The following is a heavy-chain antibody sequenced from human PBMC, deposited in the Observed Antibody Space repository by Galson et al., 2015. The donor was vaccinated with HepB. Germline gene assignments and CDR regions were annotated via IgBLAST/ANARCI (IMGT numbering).Heavy chain of an antibody. D-gene: IGHD1-1*01. CDR3: AKPTTGATASDVFDI. J-gene: IGHJ3*02. V-gene: IGHV1-2*02. CDR2: INPTTGST. CDR1: GYGFTGYY. Sequence: SVKVSCKASGYGFTGYYLHWVRQAPGQGLEWMGWINPTTGSTNYIQKFQGRVTMTRDTSISTAYMELSRLRSDDTAVYYCAKPTTGATASDVFDIWGQGTMVTVSS.